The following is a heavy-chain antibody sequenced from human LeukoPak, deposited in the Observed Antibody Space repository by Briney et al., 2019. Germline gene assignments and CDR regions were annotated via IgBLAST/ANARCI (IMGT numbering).Heavy chain of an antibody. CDR3: ARGYIVVVPAAPSNSWFDP. D-gene: IGHD2-2*01. CDR2: INHSGST. J-gene: IGHJ5*02. CDR1: GGSFSGYY. V-gene: IGHV4-34*01. Sequence: SETLSLTCAVYGGSFSGYYWSWIRQPPGKGLEWIGEINHSGSTNYNPSLKSRVTISVDTSKNQFSLKLSSVTAADTAVYYCARGYIVVVPAAPSNSWFDPWGQGTLVTVSS.